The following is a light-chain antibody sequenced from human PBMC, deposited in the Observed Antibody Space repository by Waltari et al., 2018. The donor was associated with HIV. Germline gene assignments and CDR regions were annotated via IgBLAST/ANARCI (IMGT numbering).Light chain of an antibody. V-gene: IGKV1-39*01. CDR2: AAS. J-gene: IGKJ3*01. Sequence: DIQMTQSPSSLSAYVGDRVTITCRASQSNNNNLNWYLQKPGKAPELLIYAASSLQSGVPSRFSASRSETDFTLTISSLQPEDFATYYCQQSYTFGPGTKVGIK. CDR3: QQSYT. CDR1: QSNNNN.